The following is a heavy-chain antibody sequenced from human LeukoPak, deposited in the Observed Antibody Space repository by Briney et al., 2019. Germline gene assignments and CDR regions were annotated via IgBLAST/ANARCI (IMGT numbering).Heavy chain of an antibody. CDR3: AGDGTGVLPGDAFDI. CDR1: GFTFSTHS. D-gene: IGHD1-1*01. J-gene: IGHJ3*02. CDR2: ISHTGNDI. Sequence: GGSLTLSCAASGFTFSTHSMNWVRQAPGKGLEWVSYISHTGNDIYYGESVKGRFTISRVNAKNSLYLQMHTLRAEDTAVYYCAGDGTGVLPGDAFDIWSQGTMVTVSS. V-gene: IGHV3-21*05.